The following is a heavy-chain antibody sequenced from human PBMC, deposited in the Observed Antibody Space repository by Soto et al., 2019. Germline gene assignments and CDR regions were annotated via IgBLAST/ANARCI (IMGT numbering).Heavy chain of an antibody. CDR1: GGTFSSYA. J-gene: IGHJ4*02. CDR2: IIPIFGTA. V-gene: IGHV1-69*01. Sequence: QVQLVQSGAEVKKPGSSVKVSCKASGGTFSSYAISWVRQAPGQGLEWMGGIIPIFGTANYAQKFQGRVTITADESMSTAYMELSSLRSEDTAVYYCAIIVVLYYGDYEGYFDYWGQGTLVTVSS. D-gene: IGHD4-17*01. CDR3: AIIVVLYYGDYEGYFDY.